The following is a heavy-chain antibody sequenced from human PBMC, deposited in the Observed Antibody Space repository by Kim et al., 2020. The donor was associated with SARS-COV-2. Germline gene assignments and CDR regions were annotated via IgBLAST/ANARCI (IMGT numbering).Heavy chain of an antibody. CDR1: GFTFSSYG. V-gene: IGHV3-30*18. CDR3: AKSGYSSGHQASFDI. Sequence: GGSLRLSCAASGFTFSSYGMHWVRQAPGKGLEWVAVISYDGSNKYYADSVKGRFTISRHNSKNTLYLQMNSLRAEDTAVYYCAKSGYSSGHQASFDIWGQGTMVTVSS. D-gene: IGHD3-22*01. J-gene: IGHJ3*02. CDR2: ISYDGSNK.